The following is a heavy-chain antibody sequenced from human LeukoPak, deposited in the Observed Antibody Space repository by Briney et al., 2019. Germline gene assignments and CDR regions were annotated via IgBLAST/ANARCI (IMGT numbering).Heavy chain of an antibody. Sequence: GGSMRLSCAASGFTFSSYWMHWVRQAQGKGMVWVSRINCGGSRTSYADSVKGRFTISRDNAKNTLYLQMNSLRAEDTAVYYCARDRDLGFDYWGQGTLVTVSP. V-gene: IGHV3-74*01. CDR3: ARDRDLGFDY. CDR1: GFTFSSYW. CDR2: INCGGSRT. J-gene: IGHJ4*02. D-gene: IGHD7-27*01.